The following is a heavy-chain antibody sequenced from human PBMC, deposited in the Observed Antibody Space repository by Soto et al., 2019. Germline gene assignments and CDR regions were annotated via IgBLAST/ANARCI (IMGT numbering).Heavy chain of an antibody. J-gene: IGHJ4*02. D-gene: IGHD6-13*01. CDR2: ISAYNGNT. V-gene: IGHV1-18*01. CDR1: GYTFTSYG. Sequence: ASVKVSCKAPGYTFTSYGISWVRQAPGQGLEWMGWISAYNGNTNYAQKLQGRVTMTTDTSTSTAYMELRSLRSDDTAVYYCASSHSSSWYYDYWGQGTLVTVSS. CDR3: ASSHSSSWYYDY.